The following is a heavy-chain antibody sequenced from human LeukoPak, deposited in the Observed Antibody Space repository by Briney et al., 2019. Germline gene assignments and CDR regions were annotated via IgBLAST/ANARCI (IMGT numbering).Heavy chain of an antibody. CDR1: GFTFSSYW. CDR3: ARDGHDILTGYYPSNWFDP. V-gene: IGHV3-74*01. D-gene: IGHD3-9*01. J-gene: IGHJ5*02. Sequence: GSLRLSCAASGFTFSSYWMHWVRQAPGEGLVWVSRINSDGSSTSYADSVKGRFTISRDNAKNTLYLQMNSLRAEDTAVYYCARDGHDILTGYYPSNWFDPWGLGTLVTVSS. CDR2: INSDGSST.